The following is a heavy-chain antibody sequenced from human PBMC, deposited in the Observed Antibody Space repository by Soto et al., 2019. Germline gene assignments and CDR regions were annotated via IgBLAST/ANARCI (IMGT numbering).Heavy chain of an antibody. D-gene: IGHD3-10*01. CDR3: ARVSAFWSGSYINWFDP. J-gene: IGHJ5*02. V-gene: IGHV4-31*03. CDR1: GGSISSGGYY. CDR2: IYYSGST. Sequence: PSETRALASTVSGGSISSGGYYGSWIRQHPGKGLEWIGYIYYSGSTYYNPSLKSRVTISVDTSKNQFSLKLSSVTAADTAVYYCARVSAFWSGSYINWFDPWGQGTLVTVSS.